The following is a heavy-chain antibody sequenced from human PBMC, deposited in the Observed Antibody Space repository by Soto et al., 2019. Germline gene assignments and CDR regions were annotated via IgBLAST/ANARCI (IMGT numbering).Heavy chain of an antibody. D-gene: IGHD5-18*01. Sequence: SETLSLTCTVSGGSISSSSYYWGWIRQPPGKGLEWIGNICYSGRTYYNPSLKSRVTISIDTSRNQFSLNLSSVTAADTAVYYCVSVLSGLPSRFDHWGQGTLVTVSS. CDR2: ICYSGRT. CDR1: GGSISSSSYY. CDR3: VSVLSGLPSRFDH. J-gene: IGHJ5*02. V-gene: IGHV4-39*01.